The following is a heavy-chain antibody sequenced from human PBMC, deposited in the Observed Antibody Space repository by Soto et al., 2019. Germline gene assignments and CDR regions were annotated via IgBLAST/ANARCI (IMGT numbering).Heavy chain of an antibody. V-gene: IGHV5-51*01. CDR2: IYGGDSDT. D-gene: IGHD3-3*01. Sequence: GESLKISCKGSGFTFTSYWIGWVRQMPGKGLEWMGVIYGGDSDTRYSSSFEGQVTISADRSNSIAYLQWDSLKASDTALYYCVRAFRSGYYAYWGQGTLVTVSS. CDR1: GFTFTSYW. J-gene: IGHJ4*02. CDR3: VRAFRSGYYAY.